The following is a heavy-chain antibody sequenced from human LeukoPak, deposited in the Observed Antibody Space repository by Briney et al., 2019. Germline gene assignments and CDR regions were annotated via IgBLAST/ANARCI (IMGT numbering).Heavy chain of an antibody. Sequence: GGSLRLSCAASGFTFSSYWMHWVRQAPGKGLVWVSRINTDGIGTSNADSVKGRFTISRDNAKNTLYLQMNSLRAEDTAVYYCAGGPLYYYYIDVWGKGTTVTVSS. J-gene: IGHJ6*03. V-gene: IGHV3-74*01. CDR1: GFTFSSYW. CDR3: AGGPLYYYYIDV. CDR2: INTDGIGT.